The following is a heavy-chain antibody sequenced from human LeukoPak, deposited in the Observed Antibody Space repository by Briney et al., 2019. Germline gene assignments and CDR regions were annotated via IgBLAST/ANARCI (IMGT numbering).Heavy chain of an antibody. V-gene: IGHV1-2*02. J-gene: IGHJ3*02. CDR1: GGTFSSYA. Sequence: GASVKVSCKASGGTFSSYAISWVRQAPGQGLEWMGWINPNSGGTNYAQKFQGRVTMTRDTSISTAYMELSRLRSDDTAVYYCASLQLQSTVAFDIWGQGTMVTVSS. D-gene: IGHD2-2*01. CDR3: ASLQLQSTVAFDI. CDR2: INPNSGGT.